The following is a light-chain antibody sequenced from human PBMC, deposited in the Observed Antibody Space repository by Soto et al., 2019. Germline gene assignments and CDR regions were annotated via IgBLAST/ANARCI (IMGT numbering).Light chain of an antibody. J-gene: IGKJ1*01. CDR2: DAS. CDR1: QSVSSY. CDR3: QQYNSWPT. V-gene: IGKV3D-15*01. Sequence: EIVLTQSPDTLSLSPGERATLSCRASQSVSSYLAWYQQKPGQAPRLLIYDASNRATGIPARFSGTGSGTEFTLTITSLQSEDFAVYYCQQYNSWPTFGQGTKVDI.